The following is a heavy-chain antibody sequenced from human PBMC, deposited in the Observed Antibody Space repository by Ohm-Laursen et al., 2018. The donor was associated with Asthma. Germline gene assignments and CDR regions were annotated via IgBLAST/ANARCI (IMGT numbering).Heavy chain of an antibody. CDR2: VYHTGST. Sequence: SDTLSLTCTVSGGSVSSGSYYWIWIRQPPGRGLEFIGYVYHTGSTIYNPPLKGRVTISVDTSKNHFSLWLTSVTSADTAVYYCARGSRIVTGYYGSAALNWFDPWGQGTLVTVSS. J-gene: IGHJ5*02. CDR3: ARGSRIVTGYYGSAALNWFDP. V-gene: IGHV4-61*03. CDR1: GGSVSSGSYY. D-gene: IGHD3-9*01.